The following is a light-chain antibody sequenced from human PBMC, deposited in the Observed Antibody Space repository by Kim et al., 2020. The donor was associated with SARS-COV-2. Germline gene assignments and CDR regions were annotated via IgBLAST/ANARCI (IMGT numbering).Light chain of an antibody. CDR2: WAS. V-gene: IGKV4-1*01. J-gene: IGKJ2*01. CDR3: QQYYTSPPL. CDR1: QSVLYNSNNKNY. Sequence: DIVMTQSPDSLAVSLGERATINCKSSQSVLYNSNNKNYLAWYQQKPGQPPKLLIFWASTRESGVPDRFSGSGSGTDFTLTISSLQAEDVAIYCCQQYYTSPPLFGQGTKLEI.